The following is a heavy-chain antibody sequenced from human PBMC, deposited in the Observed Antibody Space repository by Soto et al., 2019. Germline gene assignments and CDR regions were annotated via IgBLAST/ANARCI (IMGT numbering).Heavy chain of an antibody. Sequence: PSETLSLTCTVSGGSISSGDYYWSWIRQPPGKGLEWIGYIYYSGSTYYNPSLKSRVTISVDTSKNQFSLKLSSVTAADTAVYYCAGGGHRYSGYPFWGQEPWSPSPQ. CDR2: IYYSGST. CDR1: GGSISSGDYY. D-gene: IGHD5-12*01. CDR3: AGGGHRYSGYPF. V-gene: IGHV4-30-4*01. J-gene: IGHJ4*01.